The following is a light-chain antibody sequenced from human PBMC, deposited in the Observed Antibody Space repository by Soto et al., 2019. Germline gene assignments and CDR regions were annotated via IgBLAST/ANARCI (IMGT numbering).Light chain of an antibody. V-gene: IGKV3-20*01. Sequence: EIVLTQSPGALSSSPGETITRSCRASQSVSSNYLAWYQQKPGQAPRLLVYGASSRATGIPDRFSGSGSGTDFTLTIIRLEPEDFAVYYCQQYGATLWTFVQGTKV. CDR1: QSVSSNY. CDR3: QQYGATLWT. J-gene: IGKJ1*01. CDR2: GAS.